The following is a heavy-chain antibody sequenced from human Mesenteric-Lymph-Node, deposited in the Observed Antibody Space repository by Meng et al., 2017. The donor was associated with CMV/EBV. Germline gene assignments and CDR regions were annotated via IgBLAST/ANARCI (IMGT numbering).Heavy chain of an antibody. CDR2: IRFDGSNK. J-gene: IGHJ4*02. CDR1: GFTFSNYG. V-gene: IGHV3-30*02. Sequence: GGSLRLSCAASGFTFSNYGMHWVRQAPGKGLEWVAFIRFDGSNKYYTDSVKGRFTISRDNSKNTLYLQMNSLRAEDTAVYYCAKDPHLSPYYFDYWGQGTLVTVSS. CDR3: AKDPHLSPYYFDY.